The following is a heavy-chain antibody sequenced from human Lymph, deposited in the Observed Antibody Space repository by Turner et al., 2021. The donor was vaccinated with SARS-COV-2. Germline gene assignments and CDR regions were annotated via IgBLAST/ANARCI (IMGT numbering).Heavy chain of an antibody. V-gene: IGHV3-33*01. Sequence: QVQLVESGGGVVQPGRSLRLSCAASGFTFSSYGMHWVRQAPGKGLEWVAFIWYDGSNKYYADSVKGRFTISRDNSKNTLYLQMNGLRAEDTAVYYCARGSAGGDVWGQGTTVTVSS. J-gene: IGHJ6*02. CDR2: IWYDGSNK. D-gene: IGHD6-13*01. CDR1: GFTFSSYG. CDR3: ARGSAGGDV.